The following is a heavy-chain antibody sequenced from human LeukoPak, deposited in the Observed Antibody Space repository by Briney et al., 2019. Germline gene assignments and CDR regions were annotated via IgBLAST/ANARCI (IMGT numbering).Heavy chain of an antibody. D-gene: IGHD3-16*01. CDR2: INHSGST. V-gene: IGHV4-34*01. J-gene: IGHJ4*02. CDR1: GGSFSGYY. CDR3: ARHVGEAYFDY. Sequence: KPSETLSLTCAVYGGSFSGYYWSWIRQPPGKGLEWIGEINHSGSTNYNPSLKSRVTISVDTSKNQFSLNLSSVTAADTAVYYCARHVGEAYFDYWGQGTLVTVSS.